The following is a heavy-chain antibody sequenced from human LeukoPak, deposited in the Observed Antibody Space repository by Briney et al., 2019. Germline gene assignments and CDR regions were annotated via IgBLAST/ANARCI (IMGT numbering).Heavy chain of an antibody. CDR2: INHSGST. V-gene: IGHV4-38-2*01. Sequence: PSETLSLTCAVSGYSISSGYYWGWIRQPPGKGLEWIGEINHSGSTNYNPSLKSRVTISIDTSKDHFFLRLSSVTAADTATYYCARRGDYYFDYWGQGTLVTVSS. CDR3: ARRGDYYFDY. D-gene: IGHD3-10*01. CDR1: GYSISSGYY. J-gene: IGHJ4*02.